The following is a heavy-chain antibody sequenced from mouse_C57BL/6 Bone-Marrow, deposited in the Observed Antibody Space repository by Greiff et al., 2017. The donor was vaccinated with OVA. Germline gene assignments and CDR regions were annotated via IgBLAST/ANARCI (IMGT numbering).Heavy chain of an antibody. V-gene: IGHV14-4*01. CDR3: TTPFYYYDTHWYFDV. Sequence: VQLQQSGAELVRPGASVKLSCTASGFNIKDDYMHWVKQRPEQGLEWIGWIDPENGDTEYASKFQGKATITADTSSNTAYLQLSRLTSEDTAVYYCTTPFYYYDTHWYFDVWGTGTTVTVSS. J-gene: IGHJ1*03. CDR2: IDPENGDT. D-gene: IGHD1-1*01. CDR1: GFNIKDDY.